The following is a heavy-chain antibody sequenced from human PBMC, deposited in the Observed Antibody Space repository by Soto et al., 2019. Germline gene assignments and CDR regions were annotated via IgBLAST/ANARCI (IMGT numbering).Heavy chain of an antibody. CDR3: ATVNTVASYFFES. J-gene: IGHJ4*01. V-gene: IGHV4-34*01. CDR1: GGSFIGYY. CDR2: INHSGDT. Sequence: SETLSLTCTVHGGSFIGYYWSWIRQPPGKGLEWIGEINHSGDTNYNPSLKSRISISIDTSKNQFSLTVTSVTAADTALYYCATVNTVASYFFESWGQGTLVTVSS. D-gene: IGHD4-17*01.